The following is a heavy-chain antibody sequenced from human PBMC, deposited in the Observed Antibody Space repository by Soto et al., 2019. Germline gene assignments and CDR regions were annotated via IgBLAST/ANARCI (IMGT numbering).Heavy chain of an antibody. CDR1: GCSISSYC. V-gene: IGHV4-59*01. Sequence: QVQLQESGPGLVKPSETLSLTCTVSGCSISSYCWSWIRQPPGKGLEWIGYIYYSGSTNYNPSLKSRVTISVDTSKNQFSLKLSSVTAADTAVYYCAGSGSSPYYYYYGMDVWGQGTTVTVSS. J-gene: IGHJ6*02. CDR2: IYYSGST. CDR3: AGSGSSPYYYYYGMDV. D-gene: IGHD3-10*01.